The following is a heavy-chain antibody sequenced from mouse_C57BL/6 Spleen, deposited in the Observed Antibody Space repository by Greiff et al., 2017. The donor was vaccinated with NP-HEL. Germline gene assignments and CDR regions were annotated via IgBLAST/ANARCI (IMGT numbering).Heavy chain of an antibody. CDR1: GFSLSTFGLG. Sequence: QVTLKESGPGILQPSQTLSLTCSFSGFSLSTFGLGVGWIRQPSGKGLEWLAHILWDDDKYYNPALKSRLTISKDTSKNQVFLKIANVDTADTATYYCARIASYYYGSSPYAMDYWGQGTSVTVSS. J-gene: IGHJ4*01. CDR3: ARIASYYYGSSPYAMDY. V-gene: IGHV8-8*01. CDR2: ILWDDDK. D-gene: IGHD1-1*01.